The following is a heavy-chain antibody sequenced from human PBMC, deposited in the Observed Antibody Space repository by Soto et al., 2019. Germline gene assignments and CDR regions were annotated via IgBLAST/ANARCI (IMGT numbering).Heavy chain of an antibody. Sequence: SETLSLTCIVSGGSVIRGSFHWSWIRQPPGKGLQFIGSIFYNGTANYSPSLKNRVSISIDTSQSQFFLQLISVAAADTAVYYCARIGGWYDIDFWGQGSLVTVSS. CDR3: ARIGGWYDIDF. CDR1: GGSVIRGSFH. J-gene: IGHJ4*02. D-gene: IGHD6-19*01. V-gene: IGHV4-61*01. CDR2: IFYNGTA.